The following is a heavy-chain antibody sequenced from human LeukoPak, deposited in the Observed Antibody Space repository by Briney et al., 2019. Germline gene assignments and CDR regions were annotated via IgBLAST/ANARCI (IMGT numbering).Heavy chain of an antibody. CDR1: GYTFTGYY. J-gene: IGHJ5*02. CDR2: INPNSGGT. CDR3: ARESGKVSNWFDP. Sequence: GASVKVSCKASGYTFTGYYMHWVRQAPGQGLEWMGWINPNSGGTNYAQKFQGRVTMTRDTSISTAYMELSRLRSEDTAVYYCARESGKVSNWFDPWGQGTLVTVSS. D-gene: IGHD6-6*01. V-gene: IGHV1-2*02.